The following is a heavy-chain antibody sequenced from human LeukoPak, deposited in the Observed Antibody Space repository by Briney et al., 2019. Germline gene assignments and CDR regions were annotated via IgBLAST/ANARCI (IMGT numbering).Heavy chain of an antibody. V-gene: IGHV3-7*05. CDR2: IKEDGSVM. Sequence: GGSLRLSCVASGFTFSRHWMTWVRQAPGKGLEWVANIKEDGSVMSYVDSVKGRFTISRDNDKNSLYLQMNSLRAEDTAVYYCARDLIVGGNHDAFDIWGQGTMVTVSS. CDR3: ARDLIVGGNHDAFDI. J-gene: IGHJ3*02. CDR1: GFTFSRHW. D-gene: IGHD1-26*01.